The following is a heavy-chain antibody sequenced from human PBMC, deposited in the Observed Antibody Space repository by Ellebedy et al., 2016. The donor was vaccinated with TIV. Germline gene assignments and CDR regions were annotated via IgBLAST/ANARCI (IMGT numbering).Heavy chain of an antibody. V-gene: IGHV1-69*13. CDR3: ARDRLDSLDY. J-gene: IGHJ4*02. Sequence: AASVKVSCKAPGCTLSNFGISRVRQPPGHGLELLGVIIPLLGSVNSAQKFQGRVTLTADESTSTAYMELRSLASEDTAVYFCARDRLDSLDYWGQGTLVIVSS. D-gene: IGHD3/OR15-3a*01. CDR2: IIPLLGSV. CDR1: GCTLSNFG.